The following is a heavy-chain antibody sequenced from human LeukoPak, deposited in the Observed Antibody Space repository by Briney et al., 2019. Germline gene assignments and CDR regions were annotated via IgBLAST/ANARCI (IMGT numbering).Heavy chain of an antibody. Sequence: GGSLRLSCAASGFTFSSYGMHWVRQAPGKGLEWVSDISRSSSDIHYADSVTGLFTISRDNAKNSVYLQMNSLTVEDTAVYYCARDSGRYGYYMDFWGKGTTVTVSS. CDR2: ISRSSSDI. CDR3: ARDSGRYGYYMDF. V-gene: IGHV3-48*01. D-gene: IGHD1-26*01. J-gene: IGHJ6*04. CDR1: GFTFSSYG.